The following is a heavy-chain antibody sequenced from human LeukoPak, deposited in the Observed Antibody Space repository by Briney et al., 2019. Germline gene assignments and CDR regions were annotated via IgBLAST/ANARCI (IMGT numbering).Heavy chain of an antibody. CDR2: IYDGGTT. D-gene: IGHD4-11*01. CDR1: GCSDSTSR. V-gene: IGHV3-53*01. CDR3: ARGGAVSKSASAPDY. Sequence: PGGSLRLSCEVSGCSDSTSRMIWVRQAPGVGLEWVSVIYDGGTTQYADSVKGQFTISRDNSKNTLYFQMNSLRAEDTAVYYCARGGAVSKSASAPDYWGQGTLVTVSS. J-gene: IGHJ4*02.